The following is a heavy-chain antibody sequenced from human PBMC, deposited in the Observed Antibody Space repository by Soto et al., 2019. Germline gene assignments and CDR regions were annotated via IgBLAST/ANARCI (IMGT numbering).Heavy chain of an antibody. Sequence: PSETLPHTWTVSGGSISPYYWSWVRQPTGKGLEWIGNIHYNGNTKYNPSLKSRVSMSVDTSKNQFTLRLISVTAADTAKYFCAREGNLGRWLQPLDFWGQGTLVTVAS. J-gene: IGHJ4*02. D-gene: IGHD5-12*01. V-gene: IGHV4-59*01. CDR1: GGSISPYY. CDR2: IHYNGNT. CDR3: AREGNLGRWLQPLDF.